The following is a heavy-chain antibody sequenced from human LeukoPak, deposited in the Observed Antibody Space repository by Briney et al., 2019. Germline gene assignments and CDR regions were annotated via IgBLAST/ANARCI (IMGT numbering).Heavy chain of an antibody. CDR2: IYYSGST. J-gene: IGHJ3*02. CDR3: ARDDYDFWSGYFDAFDI. Sequence: SETLSLTCTVSGGSISSSSYYWGWIRQPPGKGLEWIGSIYYSGSTYYNPSLKSRVTISVDTSKNQFSLKLSSVTAADTAVYYCARDDYDFWSGYFDAFDIWGQGTMVTVSS. CDR1: GGSISSSSYY. V-gene: IGHV4-39*02. D-gene: IGHD3-3*01.